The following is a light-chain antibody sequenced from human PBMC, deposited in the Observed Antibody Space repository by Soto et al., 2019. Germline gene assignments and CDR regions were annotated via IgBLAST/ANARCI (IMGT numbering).Light chain of an antibody. CDR1: SSDVGAYNF. CDR2: GVN. J-gene: IGLJ1*01. V-gene: IGLV2-14*01. CDR3: NSYTSSSTSYV. Sequence: LTQPASVSGSPGQSITISCTGTSSDVGAYNFVSWYQQHPGKAPKLMIYGVNNRPSGVSDRFSGSKSGNTASLTISGLRAEDEADYYCNSYTSSSTSYVFGTGTKVTVL.